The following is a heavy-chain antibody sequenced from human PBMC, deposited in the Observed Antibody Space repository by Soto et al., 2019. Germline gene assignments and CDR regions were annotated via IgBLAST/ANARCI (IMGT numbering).Heavy chain of an antibody. CDR1: GGTFSSYT. J-gene: IGHJ5*02. CDR2: IIPILGIA. V-gene: IGHV1-69*02. Sequence: ASVKVSCKASGGTFSSYTISWVRQAPGQGLEWMGRIIPILGIANYAQKFQGRVTITADKSTSTAYMELSSLRSEDTAVYYCARALGPRPYDIENWLDPWGQGTLVTVSS. CDR3: ARALGPRPYDIENWLDP. D-gene: IGHD3-9*01.